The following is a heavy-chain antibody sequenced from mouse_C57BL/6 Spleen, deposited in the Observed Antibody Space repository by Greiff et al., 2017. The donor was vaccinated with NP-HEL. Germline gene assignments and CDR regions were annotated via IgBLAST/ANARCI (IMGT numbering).Heavy chain of an antibody. CDR1: GFSLTSYG. J-gene: IGHJ2*01. D-gene: IGHD1-1*01. CDR3: ARHRYYYGSSYFDY. V-gene: IGHV2-6-1*01. Sequence: QVQLKESGPGLVAPSQSLSITCTVSGFSLTSYGVHWVRQPPGKGLEWLVVIWSDGSTTYNSALKSRLSISKDNSKSQVFLKMNSLQTDDTAMYYCARHRYYYGSSYFDYWGQGTTLTVSS. CDR2: IWSDGST.